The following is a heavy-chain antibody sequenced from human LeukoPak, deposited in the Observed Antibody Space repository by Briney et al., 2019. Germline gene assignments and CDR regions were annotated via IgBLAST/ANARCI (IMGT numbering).Heavy chain of an antibody. CDR2: IIPILGTA. D-gene: IGHD6-13*01. CDR1: GGTFSSYA. J-gene: IGHJ1*01. CDR3: ATDIPGYSSSWYTYFQH. Sequence: SVKVSCKASGGTFSSYAISWVRQAPGQGLEWMGGIIPILGTANYAQKFQGRVTITTDESTSTAYMELSSLRSEDTAVYYCATDIPGYSSSWYTYFQHWGQGTLVTVSS. V-gene: IGHV1-69*05.